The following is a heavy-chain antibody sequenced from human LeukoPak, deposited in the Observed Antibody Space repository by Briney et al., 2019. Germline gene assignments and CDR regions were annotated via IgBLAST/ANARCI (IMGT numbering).Heavy chain of an antibody. V-gene: IGHV1-18*01. CDR1: GYTFTTYG. J-gene: IGHJ4*02. D-gene: IGHD4-17*01. CDR2: ISAYNGNT. Sequence: GASVTVSCKASGYTFTTYGISWVRQAPGQGLEWMGWISAYNGNTNYVQKLQGRVTMTTDTSTTTAYMELRSLRSDDTAVYYCARDRDYGDYNTQDLFDYWGQGTLVTVSS. CDR3: ARDRDYGDYNTQDLFDY.